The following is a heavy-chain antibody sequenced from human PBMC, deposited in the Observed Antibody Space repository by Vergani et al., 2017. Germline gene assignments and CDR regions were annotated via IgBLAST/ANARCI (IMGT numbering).Heavy chain of an antibody. Sequence: EVQLVESGGGLVKPGGSLRLSCAASGFTFSSYSMNWVRQAPGKGLEWVSSISSSSSYIYYADAVKGRFTISRENANNSLYLQMNSLRADDTAVYYCARDQGIAGYWGQGTLVTVSS. V-gene: IGHV3-21*01. CDR3: ARDQGIAGY. J-gene: IGHJ4*02. D-gene: IGHD6-13*01. CDR2: ISSSSSYI. CDR1: GFTFSSYS.